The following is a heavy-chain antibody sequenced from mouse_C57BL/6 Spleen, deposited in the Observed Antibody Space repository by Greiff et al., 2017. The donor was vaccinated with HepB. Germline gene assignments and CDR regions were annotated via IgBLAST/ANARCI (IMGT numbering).Heavy chain of an antibody. Sequence: EVQLQQSGPELVKPGASVKISCKASGYTFTDYYMNWVKQSHGKSLEWIGDINPNNGGTSYNQKFKGKATLTVDKSSSTAYMELRSPTSEDSAVYYCAREVIYYGSSFDYWGQGTTLTVSS. CDR2: INPNNGGT. J-gene: IGHJ2*01. CDR3: AREVIYYGSSFDY. CDR1: GYTFTDYY. D-gene: IGHD1-1*01. V-gene: IGHV1-26*01.